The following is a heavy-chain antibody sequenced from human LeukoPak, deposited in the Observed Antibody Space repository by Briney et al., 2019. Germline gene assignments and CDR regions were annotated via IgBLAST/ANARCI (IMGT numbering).Heavy chain of an antibody. CDR1: GFTFSSYA. CDR3: AKKGIKYDSSGPVNWFDP. D-gene: IGHD3-22*01. Sequence: GGSLRLSCAASGFTFSSYAMSWVRQAPGKGLEWVSAISGSGGSTYYADSVKGRFTISRDNSKNTLYLQMNSLRAEDTAVYYCAKKGIKYDSSGPVNWFDPWGQGTLVTVSS. CDR2: ISGSGGST. V-gene: IGHV3-23*01. J-gene: IGHJ5*02.